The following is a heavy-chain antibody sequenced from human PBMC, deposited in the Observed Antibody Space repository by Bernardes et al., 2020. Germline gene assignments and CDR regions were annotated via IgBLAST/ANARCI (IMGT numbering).Heavy chain of an antibody. V-gene: IGHV1-8*01. CDR2: MNPNSGNT. CDR3: ARVAAAGTGNPYYFDY. CDR1: GYTFTSYD. Sequence: ASVKVSCKASGYTFTSYDINWVRQATGQGLEWMGWMNPNSGNTGYAQKFQGRVTMTRNTSISTAYMELSSLRSEDTAVYYCARVAAAGTGNPYYFDYWGQGTLVTVSS. D-gene: IGHD6-13*01. J-gene: IGHJ4*02.